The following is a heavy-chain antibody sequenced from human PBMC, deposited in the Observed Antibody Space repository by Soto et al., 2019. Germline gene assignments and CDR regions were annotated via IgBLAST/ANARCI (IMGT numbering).Heavy chain of an antibody. J-gene: IGHJ4*02. CDR2: ISGSGGST. CDR3: AKRPRWLQSGVPGYFDY. V-gene: IGHV3-23*01. Sequence: EVQLLESGGGLVQPGGSLRLSCAASGFTFSSYAMSWVRQAPGKGLEWVSAISGSGGSTYYADSVKGRFTISRDNSKNTLYLQMNSLRAEDTAVYYCAKRPRWLQSGVPGYFDYWGQGTLVTVSS. CDR1: GFTFSSYA. D-gene: IGHD5-12*01.